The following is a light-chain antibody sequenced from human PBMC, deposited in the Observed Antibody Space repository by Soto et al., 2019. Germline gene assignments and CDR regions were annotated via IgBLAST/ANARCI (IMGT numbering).Light chain of an antibody. CDR1: QSISRSY. CDR2: GAS. J-gene: IGKJ2*01. CDR3: QQSNNWPYT. V-gene: IGKV3D-15*01. Sequence: EIVLTQSPGTLSLSPGERATLSCRASQSISRSYLAWYQQKPGQAPRLLIYGASTRATGIPDRFSGSGSGTEFTLTINSLQSEDFALYFCQQSNNWPYTFGQGTKLEIK.